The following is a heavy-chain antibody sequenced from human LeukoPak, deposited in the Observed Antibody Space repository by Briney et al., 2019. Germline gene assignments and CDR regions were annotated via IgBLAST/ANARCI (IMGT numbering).Heavy chain of an antibody. J-gene: IGHJ4*02. D-gene: IGHD2-15*01. CDR3: ARAEVPEVEEYCSGGSCYSLPYYFDY. V-gene: IGHV4-61*01. Sequence: SETLSLTCTVSGGSISSSSYYWSWIRQPPGKGLEWIGYIYYSGSTNYNPSLKSRVTISVDTSKNQFSLKLSSVTAADTAVYYCARAEVPEVEEYCSGGSCYSLPYYFDYWGQGTLVTVSS. CDR2: IYYSGST. CDR1: GGSISSSSYY.